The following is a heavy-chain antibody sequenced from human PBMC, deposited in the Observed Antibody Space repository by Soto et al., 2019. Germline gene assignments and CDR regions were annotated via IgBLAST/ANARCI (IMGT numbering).Heavy chain of an antibody. CDR3: ALLSAVVVVPAAHFDY. CDR1: GFTFSSYE. V-gene: IGHV3-48*03. CDR2: ISSSGSTI. J-gene: IGHJ4*02. D-gene: IGHD2-2*01. Sequence: EVQLVESGGGLVQPGGSLRLSCAASGFTFSSYEMNWVRQAPGKGLEWVSYISSSGSTIYYADSVKGRFTISRDNAKNSLYLQMNSLRAEDTAVYYCALLSAVVVVPAAHFDYWGQGTLFTVSS.